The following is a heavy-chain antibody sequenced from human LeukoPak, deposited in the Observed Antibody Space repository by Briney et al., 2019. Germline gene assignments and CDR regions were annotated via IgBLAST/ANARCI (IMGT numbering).Heavy chain of an antibody. CDR1: GLTFSSYS. D-gene: IGHD5-18*01. Sequence: GGSLRLSCAASGLTFSSYSMNWVRQAPGKGLEWVSSISSSSSYIYYADSVKGRFTISRDNAKNSLYLQMNSLRAEDTAVYYCARVGARGYSYGSYGDWGQGTLVTVSS. CDR2: ISSSSSYI. CDR3: ARVGARGYSYGSYGD. J-gene: IGHJ4*02. V-gene: IGHV3-21*01.